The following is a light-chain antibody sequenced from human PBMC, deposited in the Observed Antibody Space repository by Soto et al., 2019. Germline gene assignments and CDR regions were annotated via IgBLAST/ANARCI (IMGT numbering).Light chain of an antibody. J-gene: IGKJ1*01. V-gene: IGKV1-39*01. CDR2: AAS. CDR3: QQGYSTPWT. Sequence: IQLPQCPSSLSASVGDRATLTCRASQSIRYWLAWFQQKAGKAPHLLIYAASNLQSGVPSRFSGSGSGTDFTLTINSLQPEDFATYYCQQGYSTPWTFGQGTKVDIK. CDR1: QSIRYW.